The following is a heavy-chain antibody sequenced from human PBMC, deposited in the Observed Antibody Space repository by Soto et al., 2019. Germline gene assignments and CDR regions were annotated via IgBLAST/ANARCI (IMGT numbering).Heavy chain of an antibody. CDR3: ARKAWTRLDY. CDR2: VFHSGDV. D-gene: IGHD1-1*01. Sequence: QLQLQESGPGLVKPSGTLSLTCTVSGGSLSASVWWTWVRLPPGKRLEWIGEVFHSGDVNYSPSLHSRLTISLDKSPSQFSLTLPSVSAADTAVYYCARKAWTRLDYGGQGALVTVSS. V-gene: IGHV4-4*02. CDR1: GGSLSASVW. J-gene: IGHJ4*02.